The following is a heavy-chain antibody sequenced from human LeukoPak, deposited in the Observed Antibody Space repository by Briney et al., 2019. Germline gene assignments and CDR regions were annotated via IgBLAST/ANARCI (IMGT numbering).Heavy chain of an antibody. CDR2: IIPILGIA. J-gene: IGHJ4*02. V-gene: IGHV1-69*04. D-gene: IGHD2-8*01. CDR3: AREMAPYYFDY. CDR1: GGTFSSYA. Sequence: SVKVSCKASGGTFSSYAISWVRQAPGQGLEWMGRIIPILGIANYAQKFQGRVTITADKSTSTAYMELSSLRSEDTAVYYCAREMAPYYFDYWGQGTLVTVS.